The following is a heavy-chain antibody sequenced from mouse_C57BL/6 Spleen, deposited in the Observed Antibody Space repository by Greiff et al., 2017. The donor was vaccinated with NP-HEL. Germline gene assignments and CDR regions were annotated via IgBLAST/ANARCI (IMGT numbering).Heavy chain of an antibody. CDR1: GYTFTSYT. CDR3: ARRYYGSSAMDY. Sequence: QVQLQQSGAELARPGASVKMSCKASGYTFTSYTMHWVKQRPGQGLEWIGYINPSSGYTKYNQKFKDKATLTADKFSSTAYMQLSSLTSEDSAVYYCARRYYGSSAMDYWGQGTSVTVSS. D-gene: IGHD1-1*01. V-gene: IGHV1-4*01. J-gene: IGHJ4*01. CDR2: INPSSGYT.